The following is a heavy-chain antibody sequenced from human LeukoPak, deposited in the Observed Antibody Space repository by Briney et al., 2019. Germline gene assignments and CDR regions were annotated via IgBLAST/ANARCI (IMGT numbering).Heavy chain of an antibody. CDR1: GFTVSNYT. J-gene: IGHJ6*03. V-gene: IGHV3-21*01. CDR3: AKGRSPFSYYYYMDV. CDR2: ISRRSTYI. Sequence: GGSLRLSCAASGFTVSNYTINWVRQPPGKGLEWVSSISRRSTYIYYADSVKGRFTISRDNSKNTLYLQMNSLRAEDTAVYYCAKGRSPFSYYYYMDVWGKGTTVTVSS.